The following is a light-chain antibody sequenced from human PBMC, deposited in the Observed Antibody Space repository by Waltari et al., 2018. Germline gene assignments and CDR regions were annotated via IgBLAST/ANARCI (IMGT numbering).Light chain of an antibody. CDR2: WAS. J-gene: IGKJ3*01. Sequence: DIVMTQSPDSQGVSLGERATLNCKSSQSVLYSSNNKNYLAWYQQKPGQPPKLLIYWASTRESGVPDRFSGSGSGTDFTLTISSLQAEDVAVYYCQQYYSTPFTIGPGTKVDIK. CDR3: QQYYSTPFT. V-gene: IGKV4-1*01. CDR1: QSVLYSSNNKNY.